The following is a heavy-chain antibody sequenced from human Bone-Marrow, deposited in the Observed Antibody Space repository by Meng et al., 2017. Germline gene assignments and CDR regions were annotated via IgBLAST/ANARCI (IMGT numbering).Heavy chain of an antibody. J-gene: IGHJ4*02. CDR1: GYTFTSYD. D-gene: IGHD6-13*01. Sequence: ASVKVSCKASGYTFTSYDINWVRQATGQGLEWMGWMNPNSGNTGYAQKFQGRVTMTRNTSISTAYMELSSLRSEDTAVYYCARAGIAAAGVDYWGQGTRVTSSS. CDR2: MNPNSGNT. CDR3: ARAGIAAAGVDY. V-gene: IGHV1-8*01.